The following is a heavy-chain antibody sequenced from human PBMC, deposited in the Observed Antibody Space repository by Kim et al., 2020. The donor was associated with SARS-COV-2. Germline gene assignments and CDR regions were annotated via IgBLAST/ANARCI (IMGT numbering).Heavy chain of an antibody. CDR3: GRTMRYRDGEIDH. D-gene: IGHD5-12*01. Sequence: SETLSLTCSVSGVSISSGGYYWTWIRQRPGKGLEWIGYILHSGATFYNPALRSRLSMSTDASESHFSLHLSSVTVADTAVYYWGRTMRYRDGEIDHWGQG. J-gene: IGHJ5*02. CDR2: ILHSGAT. V-gene: IGHV4-31*03. CDR1: GVSISSGGYY.